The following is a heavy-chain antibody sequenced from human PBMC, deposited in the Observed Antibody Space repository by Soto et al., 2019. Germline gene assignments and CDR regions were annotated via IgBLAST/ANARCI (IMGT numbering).Heavy chain of an antibody. J-gene: IGHJ4*02. D-gene: IGHD2-15*01. CDR2: VNDGGRT. Sequence: QVQLHQGRAGLLKPAETLTLTCAVSGGSFSGFFWGWIRQPPGKGLEWIGEVNDGGRTNYNPSLKCRVSISPDTSKNHFSLTLRSVTAADAAVCYCARAAVAAGGPFDKWGQGALVTVSS. CDR3: ARAAVAAGGPFDK. V-gene: IGHV4-34*01. CDR1: GGSFSGFF.